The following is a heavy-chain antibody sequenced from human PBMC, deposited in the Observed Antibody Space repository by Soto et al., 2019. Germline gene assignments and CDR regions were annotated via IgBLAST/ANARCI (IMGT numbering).Heavy chain of an antibody. J-gene: IGHJ6*02. CDR1: GGSISSYY. V-gene: IGHV4-4*07. CDR3: ARDSPCGLSYYGMDV. Sequence: QVQLQESGPGLVKPSETLSLTCTVSGGSISSYYWSWIRQPAGKGLEWIGRIYTSGSTNYNPSLNSRVTMSVDTSKNQFSLKLSSVTAADTAVYYCARDSPCGLSYYGMDVWGQGATVTVSS. D-gene: IGHD2-21*01. CDR2: IYTSGST.